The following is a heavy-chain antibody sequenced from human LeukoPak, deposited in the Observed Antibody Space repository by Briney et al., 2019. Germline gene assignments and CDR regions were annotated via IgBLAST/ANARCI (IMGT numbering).Heavy chain of an antibody. Sequence: SETLSLTCTVSGGSISSYYWSWIRQPPGKGLGWIGYIYYSGSTNYNPSLKSRVTISVDTSKNQFSLKLSSVTAADTVVYYCARAPVLRYFDWYFDYWGQGTLDTVSS. CDR3: ARAPVLRYFDWYFDY. D-gene: IGHD3-9*01. CDR1: GGSISSYY. CDR2: IYYSGST. J-gene: IGHJ4*02. V-gene: IGHV4-59*01.